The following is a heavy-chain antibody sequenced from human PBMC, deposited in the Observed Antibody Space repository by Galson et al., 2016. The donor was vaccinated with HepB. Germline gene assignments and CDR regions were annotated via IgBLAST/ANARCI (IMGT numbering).Heavy chain of an antibody. CDR2: IGGSDTGT. Sequence: SLRLSCAASGITFSNYAMHWVRQAPGEGLEWVSGIGGSDTGTYYADSVRGRFTISRDNSKNTLYLQMNSLRAGDAAVYYCAKDRDHFGDYVFDYWGQGTLVTVSS. CDR3: AKDRDHFGDYVFDY. CDR1: GITFSNYA. J-gene: IGHJ4*02. D-gene: IGHD4-17*01. V-gene: IGHV3-23*01.